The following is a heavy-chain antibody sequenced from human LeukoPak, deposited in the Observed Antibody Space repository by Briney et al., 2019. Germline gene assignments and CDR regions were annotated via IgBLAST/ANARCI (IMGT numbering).Heavy chain of an antibody. J-gene: IGHJ5*01. CDR2: ISGTGGAT. CDR3: VKDPRDTYGTNWFVS. CDR1: GFSFGNYA. V-gene: IGHV3-23*01. Sequence: GGSLRLSCVASGFSFGNYAMSWVRHAPGKGLQWVSQISGTGGATWYAGFARDRFTIYRDNSKKTLYLQMSGLRVEDTAMYYCVKDPRDTYGTNWFVSWGQGTLLIVSS. D-gene: IGHD2-21*01.